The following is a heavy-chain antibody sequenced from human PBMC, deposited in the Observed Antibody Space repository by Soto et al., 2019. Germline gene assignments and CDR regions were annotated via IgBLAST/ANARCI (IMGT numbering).Heavy chain of an antibody. D-gene: IGHD2-2*01. CDR3: AKGVAGPHCTRTSCLFYFDY. Sequence: EVQLLQSGESWLHLGGSWRLSLPPLGSPFNNLPRSGSPRSPGRGREWVSTISDSGATYYADSVKGRFTISRDNSKNTLYLQMSSLRAEDTAVYFCAKGVAGPHCTRTSCLFYFDYWGQGTLVTVSS. J-gene: IGHJ4*02. CDR2: ISDSGAT. V-gene: IGHV3-23*01. CDR1: GSPFNNLP.